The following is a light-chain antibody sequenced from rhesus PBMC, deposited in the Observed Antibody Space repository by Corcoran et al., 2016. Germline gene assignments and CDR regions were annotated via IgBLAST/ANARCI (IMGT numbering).Light chain of an antibody. CDR1: QSVGSY. J-gene: IGKJ2*01. Sequence: TQSPATLSLSPGERATLSCRASQSVGSYLAWYQQKPGQAPRLLIYGGSSRATGTPDRFSGSGSGTDFTLTISSLEPEDVGVYHCYPRSSGYSFGQRTKVEIK. CDR2: GGS. V-gene: IGKV3-10*01. CDR3: YPRSSGYS.